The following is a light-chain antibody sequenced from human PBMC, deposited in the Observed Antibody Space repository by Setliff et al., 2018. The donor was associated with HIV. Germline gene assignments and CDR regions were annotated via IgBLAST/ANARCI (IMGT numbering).Light chain of an antibody. CDR1: SSDVGSYNL. CDR2: EGS. CDR3: CSYAGSTTVV. Sequence: QSALAQPASVSGSPGQSITISCTGTSSDVGSYNLVSWYQQHPGKAPKLMIYEGSERPSGVSNRFSGSKSGNTVSLTISGLQAEDEADYYCCSYAGSTTVVFGGGTKVTVL. J-gene: IGLJ2*01. V-gene: IGLV2-23*01.